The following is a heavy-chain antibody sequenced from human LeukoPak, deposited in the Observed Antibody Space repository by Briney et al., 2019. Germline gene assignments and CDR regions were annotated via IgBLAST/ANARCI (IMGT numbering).Heavy chain of an antibody. D-gene: IGHD6-19*01. V-gene: IGHV4-30-2*01. J-gene: IGHJ4*02. CDR3: ARAWGSGWFDY. CDR2: IYHSGST. Sequence: MTSETLSLTCTVSGGSISSGGYYWSWIRQPPGKGLEWIGYIYHSGSTYYNPSLKSRVTISVDRSKNQFSLKLSSVTAADTAVYYCARAWGSGWFDYWGQGTLVTVSS. CDR1: GGSISSGGYY.